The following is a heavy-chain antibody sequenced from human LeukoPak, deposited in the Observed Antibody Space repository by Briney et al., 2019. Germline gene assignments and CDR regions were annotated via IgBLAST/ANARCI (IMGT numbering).Heavy chain of an antibody. V-gene: IGHV3-30*02. D-gene: IGHD6-13*01. CDR1: GFTFSSYG. J-gene: IGHJ4*02. Sequence: GGSLRLSCAASGFTFSSYGMHWVRQAPGKGLEWVAFIRYDGSNKYYADSVKGRFTISRDNSKNTLYLQMNSLRAEDTAVYYCAKATLTSIAAAADYWGQGTLVTVSS. CDR2: IRYDGSNK. CDR3: AKATLTSIAAAADY.